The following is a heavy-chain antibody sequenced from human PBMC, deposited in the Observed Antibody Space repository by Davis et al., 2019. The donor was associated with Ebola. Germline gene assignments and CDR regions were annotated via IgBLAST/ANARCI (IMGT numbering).Heavy chain of an antibody. CDR3: AKDRGFLAAAGSDY. Sequence: GESLKISCAASGFTFRNYGMHWVRQAPGKGLEWVTFISYDGGNKYYADSVKGRFTISRDNSQNTLYLQMNSLRPEDTALYYCAKDRGFLAAAGSDYWGQGTLVTVSS. CDR1: GFTFRNYG. CDR2: ISYDGGNK. V-gene: IGHV3-30*18. J-gene: IGHJ4*01. D-gene: IGHD6-13*01.